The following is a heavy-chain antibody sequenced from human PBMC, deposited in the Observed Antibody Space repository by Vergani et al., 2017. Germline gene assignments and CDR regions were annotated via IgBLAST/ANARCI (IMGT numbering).Heavy chain of an antibody. CDR2: IYWNDDK. Sequence: QITLKESGPTLIKPTQNLTLTCTFSGFSLDTGGVGVGWIRQPPGKGLEWVALIYWNDDKRYSSSLKPRLILTKDTSKNQVILTMTNMDPVDTATYYCARTQYDSSGSYPFDYWGQGILVTVSS. V-gene: IGHV2-5*01. D-gene: IGHD3-22*01. CDR3: ARTQYDSSGSYPFDY. CDR1: GFSLDTGGVG. J-gene: IGHJ4*02.